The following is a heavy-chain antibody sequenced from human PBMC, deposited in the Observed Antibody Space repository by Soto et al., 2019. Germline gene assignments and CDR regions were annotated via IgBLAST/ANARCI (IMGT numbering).Heavy chain of an antibody. Sequence: QVQLQESGPGLVKPSQTLSLTCTVSGGSINSGGYYWSWIRQHPGKGLEHIGYIYYSGSTYYNPYLKSRFTISVATSKNQFSLKLSSVTAADTAVYYCARGSTTDYYGSGSYYSSADYWGQGTLVTVSS. J-gene: IGHJ4*02. CDR2: IYYSGST. CDR1: GGSINSGGYY. V-gene: IGHV4-31*03. CDR3: ARGSTTDYYGSGSYYSSADY. D-gene: IGHD3-10*01.